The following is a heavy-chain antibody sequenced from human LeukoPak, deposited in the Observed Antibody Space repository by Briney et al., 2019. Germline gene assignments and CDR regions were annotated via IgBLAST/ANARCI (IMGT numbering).Heavy chain of an antibody. CDR1: GFTFSSYG. V-gene: IGHV3-33*01. J-gene: IGHJ4*02. D-gene: IGHD4-17*01. Sequence: GGSLRLSCAASGFTFSSYGMHWVRQAPGKGLEWVAVIWYDGSNKYYADSVKGRFTISRDNSKNTLYLQMNSLRAEDTAVYYCARDSFHDYGDHYFDYWGLGTLVTVSS. CDR2: IWYDGSNK. CDR3: ARDSFHDYGDHYFDY.